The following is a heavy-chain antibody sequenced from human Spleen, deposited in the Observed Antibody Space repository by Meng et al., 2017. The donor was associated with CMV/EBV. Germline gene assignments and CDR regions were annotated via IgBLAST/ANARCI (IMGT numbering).Heavy chain of an antibody. CDR3: ARDRPYCSSTSCYDVFDY. CDR2: IDKSGSTI. D-gene: IGHD2-2*01. CDR1: GFTLSDFY. V-gene: IGHV3-11*01. Sequence: GESLKISCAVSGFTLSDFYMSWIRQAPGKGLEWISHIDKSGSTIYYADSVKGRFTISRDNGKNSLYLQMTNLRAEDTAVYYCARDRPYCSSTSCYDVFDYWGQGTLVTVSS. J-gene: IGHJ4*02.